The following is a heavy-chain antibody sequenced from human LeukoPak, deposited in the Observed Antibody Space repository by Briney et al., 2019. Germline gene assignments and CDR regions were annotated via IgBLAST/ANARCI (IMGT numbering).Heavy chain of an antibody. CDR3: ARGGDLGHDY. CDR2: ISSSGSTI. CDR1: GFTFSSYE. Sequence: QPGGSLRLSCAAPGFTFSSYEMNWVRQAPGKGLEWVSYISSSGSTIYYADSVKGRFTISRDNAKNSLYLQMNSLRAEDTAVYYCARGGDLGHDYWGQGTLVTVSS. V-gene: IGHV3-48*03. J-gene: IGHJ4*02. D-gene: IGHD3-3*01.